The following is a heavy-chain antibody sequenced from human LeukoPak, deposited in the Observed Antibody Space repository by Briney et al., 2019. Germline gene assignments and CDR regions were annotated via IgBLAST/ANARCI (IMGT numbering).Heavy chain of an antibody. J-gene: IGHJ4*02. V-gene: IGHV1-46*01. CDR2: INPSGGST. CDR3: ARDQEAYYYGSGSSLFDY. CDR1: GYTFTGYY. D-gene: IGHD3-10*01. Sequence: ASVKVSCKASGYTFTGYYMHWVRQAPGQGLEWMGIINPSGGSTSYAQKFQGRVTMTRDMSTSTVYMELSSLRSEDTAVYYCARDQEAYYYGSGSSLFDYWGQGTLVTVSS.